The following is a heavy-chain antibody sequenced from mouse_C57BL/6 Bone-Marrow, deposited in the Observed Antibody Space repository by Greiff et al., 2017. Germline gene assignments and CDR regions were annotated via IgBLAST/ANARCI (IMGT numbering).Heavy chain of an antibody. V-gene: IGHV5-9-1*02. CDR3: TRDCPYGYDGSLAMDY. D-gene: IGHD2-2*01. CDR1: GFTFSSYA. J-gene: IGHJ4*01. CDR2: ISSGGDYI. Sequence: DVLLVESGEGLVKPGGSLKLSCAASGFTFSSYAMSWVRQTPEKRLEWVAYISSGGDYIYYADTVKGRFTISRDNARNTLYLQMSSLKSEDTAMYYCTRDCPYGYDGSLAMDYWGQGTSVTVSS.